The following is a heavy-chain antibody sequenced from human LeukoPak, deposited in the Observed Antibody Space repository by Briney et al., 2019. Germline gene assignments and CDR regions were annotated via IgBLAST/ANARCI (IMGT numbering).Heavy chain of an antibody. CDR3: ARGYSSGWYIPLFDY. V-gene: IGHV3-48*01. D-gene: IGHD6-19*01. CDR1: GFTFSSYS. CDR2: ISSSSSTI. Sequence: TGGSLRLSCAASGFTFSSYSMNWVRQAPGKGLEWVSYISSSSSTIYYADSVKGRFTISRDNAKNSLYLQMNSLRAEDTAVYYCARGYSSGWYIPLFDYWGQRTLVTVSS. J-gene: IGHJ4*02.